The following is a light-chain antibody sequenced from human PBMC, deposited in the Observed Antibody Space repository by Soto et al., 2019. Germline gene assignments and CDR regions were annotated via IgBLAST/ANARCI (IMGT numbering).Light chain of an antibody. Sequence: QSVLTQPASVSGSPGQSITISCTGSSSDIGGYDVVSWYQQHPGKAPKLILYEVNKRPSGVSNRFSGSKSGNTASLTVSGVRAEDEADYHCCSFAGSATFWVFGGGTKLTVL. CDR1: SSDIGGYDV. CDR2: EVN. CDR3: CSFAGSATFWV. V-gene: IGLV2-23*02. J-gene: IGLJ3*02.